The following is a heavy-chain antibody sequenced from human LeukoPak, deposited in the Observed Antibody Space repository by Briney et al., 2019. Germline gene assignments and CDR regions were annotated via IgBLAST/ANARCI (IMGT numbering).Heavy chain of an antibody. V-gene: IGHV3-30-3*01. CDR3: ARGATVVTADY. CDR1: GVTFSSYA. D-gene: IGHD4-23*01. Sequence: GGSLRLSCAASGVTFSSYAMHWVRQAPGKGLEWVAVISYDGSNKYYADSVKGRFTISRDNSKNTLYLQMNSLRAEDTAVYYCARGATVVTADYWGQGTLVTVSS. J-gene: IGHJ4*02. CDR2: ISYDGSNK.